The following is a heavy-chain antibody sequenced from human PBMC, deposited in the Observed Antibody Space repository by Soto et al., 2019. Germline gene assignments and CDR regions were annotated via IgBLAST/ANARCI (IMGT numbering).Heavy chain of an antibody. CDR1: GFTFSRYG. Sequence: QVQLAESGGGVAQPGSSLRLSCVASGFTFSRYGMHWVRQAPGXXXXXXXXIWNDGSYKDYEESVKGRFSVSRDNSKNTLYLQMNSLRAEXTAVYYCARXXGXXXRXXXXXGLDVWGQGTTVTVSS. J-gene: IGHJ6*02. CDR3: ARXXGXXXRXXXXXGLDV. V-gene: IGHV3-33*04. CDR2: IWNDGSYK.